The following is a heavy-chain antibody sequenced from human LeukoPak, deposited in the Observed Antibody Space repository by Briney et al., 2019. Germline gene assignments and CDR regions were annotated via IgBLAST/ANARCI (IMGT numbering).Heavy chain of an antibody. Sequence: KSGGSLRLSCAASGFTFGDYFMSWIRQAPGKGLEWLSYISSSGSTIYYADSVEGRFTISRDNAKNSLYLQMNSLRAEDTAVYFCARDLRGENVGVISTTPVPYFDYWGQGTLVTVSS. J-gene: IGHJ4*02. CDR3: ARDLRGENVGVISTTPVPYFDY. CDR1: GFTFGDYF. V-gene: IGHV3-11*04. D-gene: IGHD2/OR15-2a*01. CDR2: ISSSGSTI.